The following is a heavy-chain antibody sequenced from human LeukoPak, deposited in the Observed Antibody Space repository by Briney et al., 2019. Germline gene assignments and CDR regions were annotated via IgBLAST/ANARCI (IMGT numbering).Heavy chain of an antibody. D-gene: IGHD5-18*01. Sequence: PGGPLTLSCTVSGFTYSNYRVTGPPQAPGRALEWVASINQYANLVRYVASVKSRFTISRDNAKNSVYLQMNSLRVEDTAVYYCAKSDGYIPSYWGQGTLVSVS. CDR3: AKSDGYIPSY. J-gene: IGHJ4*02. V-gene: IGHV3-7*01. CDR1: GFTYSNYR. CDR2: INQYANLV.